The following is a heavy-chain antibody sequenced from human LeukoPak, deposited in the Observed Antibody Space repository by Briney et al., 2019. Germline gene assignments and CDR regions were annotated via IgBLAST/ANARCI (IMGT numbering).Heavy chain of an antibody. Sequence: GGSLRLSCAASGLTFRIYSIHGVSQARGKGLEWVSSISSSSSYIYCADSVKGRFPISRDNAKNSLYLQMDSLRAEDTAVYYCAKDRLATRTFYYRGQGTLVTVSS. CDR1: GLTFRIYS. CDR2: ISSSSSYI. V-gene: IGHV3-21*04. D-gene: IGHD5-24*01. J-gene: IGHJ4*02. CDR3: AKDRLATRTFYY.